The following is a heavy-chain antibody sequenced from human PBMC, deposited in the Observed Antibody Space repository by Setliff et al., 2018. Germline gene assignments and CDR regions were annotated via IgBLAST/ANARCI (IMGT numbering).Heavy chain of an antibody. D-gene: IGHD3-22*01. CDR1: GFTLDDYY. CDR2: ISSSGYTI. CDR3: ARGKDYSDGTGYPIFQH. Sequence: GSLRLSCEASGFTLDDYYMTWIRQAPGKGLEWISYISSSGYTIYYANSVKGRFSISRDDALNSLFLEMNSLRVDDTAIYYCARGKDYSDGTGYPIFQHLGQGTPVTVSS. J-gene: IGHJ1*01. V-gene: IGHV3-11*04.